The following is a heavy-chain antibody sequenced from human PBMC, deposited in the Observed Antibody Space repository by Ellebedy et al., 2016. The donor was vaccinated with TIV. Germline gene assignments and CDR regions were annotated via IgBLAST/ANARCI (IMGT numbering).Heavy chain of an antibody. V-gene: IGHV3-30*02. D-gene: IGHD6-19*01. CDR2: KRFAGRME. Sequence: GESLKTSCVASGFRLSTHGMHWVRQAPGKGLEWVAFKRFAGRMEYNGDSVKGRFIISRDVSKNTLYLQMNRLRAEDTAMYYCTRETNAPPGAVAGTGFDCWGQGTLVIVSS. J-gene: IGHJ4*02. CDR1: GFRLSTHG. CDR3: TRETNAPPGAVAGTGFDC.